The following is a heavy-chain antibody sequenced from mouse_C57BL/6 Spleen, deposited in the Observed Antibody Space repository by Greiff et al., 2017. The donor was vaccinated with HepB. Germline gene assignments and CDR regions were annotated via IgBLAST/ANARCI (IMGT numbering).Heavy chain of an antibody. D-gene: IGHD4-1*01. Sequence: QVQLQQPGAELVMPGASVKLSCKASGYTFTSYWMLWVKQRPGQGLEWIGEIDPSDSYTNYNQKFKGKSTLTVDKSSSTAYMQLSSLTSEDSAVYYCARWEGYYGLDYWGQGTSVTVSS. CDR2: IDPSDSYT. CDR3: ARWEGYYGLDY. V-gene: IGHV1-69*01. CDR1: GYTFTSYW. J-gene: IGHJ4*01.